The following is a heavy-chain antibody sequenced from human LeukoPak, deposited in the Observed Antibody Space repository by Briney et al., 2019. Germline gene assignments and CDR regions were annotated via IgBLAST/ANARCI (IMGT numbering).Heavy chain of an antibody. J-gene: IGHJ4*02. D-gene: IGHD2-2*01. CDR3: AREHCSIASCYGATYD. V-gene: IGHV3-7*01. Sequence: GGSLRLSCAASGFTFSSYWMSWVRQAPGKELEWVANIKQDGSEKNYVDSVKGRFTISRDNAKNSLYLQMNSLRAEDTALYYCAREHCSIASCYGATYDWGQGTLVTVSS. CDR1: GFTFSSYW. CDR2: IKQDGSEK.